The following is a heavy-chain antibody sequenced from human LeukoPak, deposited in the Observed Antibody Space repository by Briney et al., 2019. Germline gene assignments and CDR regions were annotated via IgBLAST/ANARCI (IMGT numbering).Heavy chain of an antibody. CDR3: ARLPHCSSTSCYGSYYGMDV. CDR1: GGSISSYY. D-gene: IGHD2-2*01. J-gene: IGHJ6*02. Sequence: SGTLSLTCTVSGGSISSYYWSWIRQPAGKGLEWIGRIYTSGSTNYNPSLKSRVTMSVDTSKNQFSLKLSSVTAADTAVYYCARLPHCSSTSCYGSYYGMDVWGQGTTVTVSS. CDR2: IYTSGST. V-gene: IGHV4-4*07.